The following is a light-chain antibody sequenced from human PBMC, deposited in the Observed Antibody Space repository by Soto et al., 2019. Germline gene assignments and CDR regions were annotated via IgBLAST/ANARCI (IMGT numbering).Light chain of an antibody. CDR1: SSNIGSNT. CDR3: AAWDDSLNGQV. J-gene: IGLJ1*01. Sequence: QSVLTQPPSASGTPGQRGTISCSGSSSNIGSNTVNWYQQLPGTAPKLLIYSNNQRPSGVPDRFSGSKSDTSASLAISGLQSEDEADYYCAAWDDSLNGQVFGTGTKVTVL. V-gene: IGLV1-44*01. CDR2: SNN.